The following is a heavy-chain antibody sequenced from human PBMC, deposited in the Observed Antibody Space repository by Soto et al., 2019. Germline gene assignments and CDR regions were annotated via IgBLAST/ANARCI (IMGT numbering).Heavy chain of an antibody. V-gene: IGHV4-59*01. Sequence: PSETLSLTCTVSGGSIGSYYWRWIRQPPGKGLEWIGYIYYSGSTNYNPSLKSRVTISVDTSKNQFSLKLSSVTAADTAVYYCARPHGGSSGWDNWFDPWGQGTLVTVSS. D-gene: IGHD6-25*01. CDR1: GGSIGSYY. J-gene: IGHJ5*02. CDR2: IYYSGST. CDR3: ARPHGGSSGWDNWFDP.